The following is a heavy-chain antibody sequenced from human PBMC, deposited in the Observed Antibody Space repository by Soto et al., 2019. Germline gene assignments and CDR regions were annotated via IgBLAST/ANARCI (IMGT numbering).Heavy chain of an antibody. CDR2: ISWNSGSI. Sequence: EVQLVESGGGLVQPGRSLRLSCAASGFTFDDYAMHWVRQAPGKGLEWVSGISWNSGSIGYADSVKGRFTISRDNAKNCFYLQMNSLRVEDTALYYCAKGWDGYNSVDYWGQGILVTVSS. J-gene: IGHJ4*02. V-gene: IGHV3-9*01. CDR1: GFTFDDYA. D-gene: IGHD5-12*01. CDR3: AKGWDGYNSVDY.